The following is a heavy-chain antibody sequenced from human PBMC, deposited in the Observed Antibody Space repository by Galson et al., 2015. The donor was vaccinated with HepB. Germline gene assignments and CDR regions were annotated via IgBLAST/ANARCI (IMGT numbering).Heavy chain of an antibody. CDR2: IKQGGREK. J-gene: IGHJ3*02. V-gene: IGHV3-7*01. CDR3: ARDLAYYDFWSGYPWGGAFDI. D-gene: IGHD3-3*01. CDR1: GFTFSSDW. Sequence: SLRLSCAASGFTFSSDWMSGSRRPPGMGQVGVANIKQGGREKYYVDSVKGRFTISRDNAKNSLYLQMNSLRAEDTAVYYCARDLAYYDFWSGYPWGGAFDIWGQGTMVTVSS.